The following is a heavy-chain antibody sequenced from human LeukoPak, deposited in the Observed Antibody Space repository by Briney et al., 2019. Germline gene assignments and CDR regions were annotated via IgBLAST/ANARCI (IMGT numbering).Heavy chain of an antibody. CDR3: AGTLGYCSSTSCSGTFDY. V-gene: IGHV4-59*11. CDR2: IYYSDST. D-gene: IGHD2-2*01. CDR1: GGSISSHY. J-gene: IGHJ4*02. Sequence: PSETLSLTCTVSGGSISSHYWSWIRQPPGKGLEWIGYIYYSDSTNYNPSLKSRVTISVDTPRDQFSLNLSSVTAADTAVYYCAGTLGYCSSTSCSGTFDYWGLGTLVTVSS.